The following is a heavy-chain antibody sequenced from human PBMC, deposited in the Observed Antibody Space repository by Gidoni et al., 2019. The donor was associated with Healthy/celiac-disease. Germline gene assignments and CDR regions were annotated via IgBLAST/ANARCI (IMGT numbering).Heavy chain of an antibody. V-gene: IGHV3-49*03. CDR3: TRASEDPLRYFAPRPRPADAFDI. D-gene: IGHD3-9*01. J-gene: IGHJ3*02. CDR1: GFTCGDYA. CDR2: IRSKAYGGTT. Sequence: EVQLVESGGGLVQQGRSLRLSCNSSGFTCGDYAMRRFRQALGKGLEWVGFIRSKAYGGTTDYSACVKGRFTISRDDSKSIAYLQMSGLKTEETAVYYCTRASEDPLRYFAPRPRPADAFDIWGQGTMVTVSS.